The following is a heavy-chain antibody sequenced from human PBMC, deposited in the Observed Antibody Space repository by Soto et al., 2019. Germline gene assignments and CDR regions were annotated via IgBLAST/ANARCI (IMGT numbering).Heavy chain of an antibody. Sequence: QVYLVESGGGVVQPGGSLRLSCTASGFTFSSFAMHWVRRAPGRGLEWVAVISSDGFTQYYADSIRGRFAISRDNSKNTLYLQMNSLRGEDTAVYYCARAPTSRFDYWGQGTLVTVSA. V-gene: IGHV3-30*09. CDR3: ARAPTSRFDY. J-gene: IGHJ4*02. CDR2: ISSDGFTQ. CDR1: GFTFSSFA.